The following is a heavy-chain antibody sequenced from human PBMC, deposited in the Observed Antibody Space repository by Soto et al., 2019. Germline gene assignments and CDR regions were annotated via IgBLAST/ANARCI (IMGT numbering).Heavy chain of an antibody. CDR3: AKVGEPLSRWYDILTGYYPYYYYYYMDV. J-gene: IGHJ6*03. CDR2: ISGSGGST. Sequence: GGSLRLSCAASGFTFSSYAMSWVRQAPGKGLEWVSAISGSGGSTYYADSVKGRFTISRDNSKNTLYLQMNSLRAEDTAVYYCAKVGEPLSRWYDILTGYYPYYYYYYMDVWGKGTTVTVSS. V-gene: IGHV3-23*01. D-gene: IGHD3-9*01. CDR1: GFTFSSYA.